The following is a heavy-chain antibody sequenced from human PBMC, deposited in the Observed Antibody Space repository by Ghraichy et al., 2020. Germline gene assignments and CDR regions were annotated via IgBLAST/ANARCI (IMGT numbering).Heavy chain of an antibody. V-gene: IGHV3-30*18. CDR2: ISYDGSNK. CDR1: GFTFSNYG. J-gene: IGHJ4*02. D-gene: IGHD3-3*01. Sequence: GGSLRLSCAASGFTFSNYGMHWVRQAPGKGLEWVAVISYDGSNKYYADSVKGRFTISTDNSKSTLFLQMNSLRAEDTAVYYCAKDLYKFFGVVNPLDYWGQGTLVTVSS. CDR3: AKDLYKFFGVVNPLDY.